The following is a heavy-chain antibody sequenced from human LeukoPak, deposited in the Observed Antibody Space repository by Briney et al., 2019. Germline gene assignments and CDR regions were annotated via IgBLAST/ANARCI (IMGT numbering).Heavy chain of an antibody. V-gene: IGHV4-59*01. Sequence: PEALSLTSPATGGSISSYYWSWIRQPPGKGLEWIGYIYYSGSTNYNPPLKSRVTISVDTSKNQFSLKLSSVTAADTAVYYCARDRGYCSSTSCYRADAFDIWGQGTMVTVSS. D-gene: IGHD2-2*03. CDR1: GGSISSYY. J-gene: IGHJ3*02. CDR3: ARDRGYCSSTSCYRADAFDI. CDR2: IYYSGST.